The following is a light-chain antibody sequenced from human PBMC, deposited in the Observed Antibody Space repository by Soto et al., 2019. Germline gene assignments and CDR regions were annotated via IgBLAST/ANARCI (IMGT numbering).Light chain of an antibody. V-gene: IGKV3-20*01. CDR1: QSLRSSN. Sequence: EIVLTQSPGTLSLSPGERATLSCRASQSLRSSNLAWYQHRPGQAPRLLIYHASSRATGIPDRFSGSGSRTDFPLTISRLGPGDFEVYYCQHYGSAYTFSPRTQLEIK. CDR2: HAS. CDR3: QHYGSAYT. J-gene: IGKJ2*01.